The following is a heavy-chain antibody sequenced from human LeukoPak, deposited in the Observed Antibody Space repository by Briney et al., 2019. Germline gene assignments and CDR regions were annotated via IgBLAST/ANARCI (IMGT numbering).Heavy chain of an antibody. CDR2: ISWNSGSI. Sequence: GGSLRLSCAASGFTFDDYAMHWVRQAPGKGLEWVSGISWNSGSIGYADSVKGRFTISRDNAKNSLYLQMNSLRAEDTALYYCAKDISFAYGSGTLFDYWGQGTLVTVSS. V-gene: IGHV3-9*01. CDR1: GFTFDDYA. D-gene: IGHD3-10*01. J-gene: IGHJ4*02. CDR3: AKDISFAYGSGTLFDY.